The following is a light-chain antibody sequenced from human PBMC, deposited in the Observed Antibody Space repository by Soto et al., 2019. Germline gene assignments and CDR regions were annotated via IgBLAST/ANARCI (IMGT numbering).Light chain of an antibody. V-gene: IGLV2-8*01. CDR1: SSDVGGYDY. CDR3: ASLTTTNFV. J-gene: IGLJ1*01. Sequence: QSALTQPPSASGSPGQSVTISCTGTSSDVGGYDYVSWYQQHPGKAPKLMIYEVIKRPSGVPHRFSGSKSGNTASLTISGLQAEDEADYYCASLTTTNFVFGSGTKVTVL. CDR2: EVI.